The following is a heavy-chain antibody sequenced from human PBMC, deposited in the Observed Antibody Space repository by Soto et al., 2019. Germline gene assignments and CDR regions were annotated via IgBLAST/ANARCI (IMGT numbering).Heavy chain of an antibody. CDR2: INPNSGAT. V-gene: IGHV1-2*02. Sequence: ASVKVSCKASGYTFIGYYLHWVRQAPGQGLEWMGWINPNSGATNYPQKFQGRVTMTRDTSITTACMEMSRLRSDDTAFYFCARDVVSTIGVFEFWG. D-gene: IGHD5-12*01. J-gene: IGHJ3*01. CDR1: GYTFIGYY. CDR3: ARDVVSTIGVFEF.